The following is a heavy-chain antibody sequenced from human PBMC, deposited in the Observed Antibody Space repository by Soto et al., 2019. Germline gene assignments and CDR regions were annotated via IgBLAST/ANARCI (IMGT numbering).Heavy chain of an antibody. CDR2: ISSTSSSI. D-gene: IGHD5-18*01. V-gene: IGHV3-48*02. Sequence: EVQLVESGGGLVQPGGSLRLSCAVSGFTFSSYSMNWVRQAPGKGLEWVSYISSTSSSIYYADSVKGRFTISRDNVKNSLYLQMNSLRDEDTAVYYCARRSVSYVPGFDCWGQGILVTISS. J-gene: IGHJ4*02. CDR1: GFTFSSYS. CDR3: ARRSVSYVPGFDC.